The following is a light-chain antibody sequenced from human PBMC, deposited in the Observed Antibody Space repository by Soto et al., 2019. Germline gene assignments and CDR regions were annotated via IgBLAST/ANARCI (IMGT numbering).Light chain of an antibody. Sequence: DIQMTQSPSTLSASVGDRFTITCRASQSISSWLAWYQQKPGKAPKLLIYKASSLESGVPSRFSGSGSGTEFTLTISSLQPDDFATYYCQQYSSYWTFGQGTTVDIK. CDR2: KAS. CDR1: QSISSW. V-gene: IGKV1-5*03. J-gene: IGKJ1*01. CDR3: QQYSSYWT.